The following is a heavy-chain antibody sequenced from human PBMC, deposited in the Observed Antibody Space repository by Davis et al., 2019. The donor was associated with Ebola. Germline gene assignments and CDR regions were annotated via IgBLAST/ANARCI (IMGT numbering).Heavy chain of an antibody. CDR1: GDSISSSNW. V-gene: IGHV4-4*02. J-gene: IGHJ6*02. CDR2: ISQSGST. Sequence: GSLRLSCAVSGDSISSSNWWSWVRQPPGKGLEWIGEISQSGSTNYNPSLKSRVTISVDKSKNQFSLKLSSVTAADTAVYYCARGRIAVAGGFYYYYGMDVWGQGTTVTVSS. D-gene: IGHD6-19*01. CDR3: ARGRIAVAGGFYYYYGMDV.